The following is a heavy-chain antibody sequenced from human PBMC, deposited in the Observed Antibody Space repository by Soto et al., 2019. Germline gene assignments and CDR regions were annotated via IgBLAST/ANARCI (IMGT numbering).Heavy chain of an antibody. D-gene: IGHD5-12*01. V-gene: IGHV3-30*18. CDR1: GFTFSSYG. CDR3: AKSGWLQLRGYFDY. J-gene: IGHJ4*02. CDR2: ISYDGSNK. Sequence: QVQLVESGGGVVQPGRSLRLSCAASGFTFSSYGMHWVRQAPGKGLEWVAVISYDGSNKYYADSVKGRFTISRDNSKNTLYLQMNSLSAEDTAVYYCAKSGWLQLRGYFDYWGQGTLVTVSS.